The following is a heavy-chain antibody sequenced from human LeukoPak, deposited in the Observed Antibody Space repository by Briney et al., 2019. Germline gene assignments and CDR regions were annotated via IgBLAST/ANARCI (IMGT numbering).Heavy chain of an antibody. Sequence: SETLSLTCTVSGGSISSSSDYWGWIRQAPGKGLEWIGSIYYHENTYYNSSLKSRVTISVDTSKNQFSLKLSSVTAADTAVYYCARGRAYYGSGSYGNWFDPWGQGTLVTVSS. J-gene: IGHJ5*02. V-gene: IGHV4-39*07. CDR1: GGSISSSSDY. CDR2: IYYHENT. D-gene: IGHD3-10*01. CDR3: ARGRAYYGSGSYGNWFDP.